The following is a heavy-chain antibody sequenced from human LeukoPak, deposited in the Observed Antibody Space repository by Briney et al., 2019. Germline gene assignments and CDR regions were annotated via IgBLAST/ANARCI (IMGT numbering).Heavy chain of an antibody. CDR1: GGSISSYY. Sequence: SETLSLTCTVSGGSISSYYWSWIRQPPGKGLEWIGYIYCSGSTNYNPSLKSRVTISVDTSKNQFSLKLSSVTAADTAVYYCARGPNYYDSSGYYYVFDYWGQGTLVTVSS. CDR2: IYCSGST. J-gene: IGHJ4*02. CDR3: ARGPNYYDSSGYYYVFDY. V-gene: IGHV4-59*01. D-gene: IGHD3-22*01.